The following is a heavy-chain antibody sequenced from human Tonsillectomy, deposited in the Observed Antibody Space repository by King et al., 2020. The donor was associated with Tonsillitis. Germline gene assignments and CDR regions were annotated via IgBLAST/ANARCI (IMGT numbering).Heavy chain of an antibody. Sequence: VQLVESGGGLVQPGGSLRLSCAASGFTFSSYAMSWVRQAPGKGLEWVSAISGSGGSTYYADSVKGRFTISRDNSKNTLYLQMNSLRAEDTAVYYCAKGGRYCSSTSCLDAFDIWGQGTMVTVSS. CDR1: GFTFSSYA. CDR2: ISGSGGST. D-gene: IGHD2-2*01. J-gene: IGHJ3*02. CDR3: AKGGRYCSSTSCLDAFDI. V-gene: IGHV3-23*04.